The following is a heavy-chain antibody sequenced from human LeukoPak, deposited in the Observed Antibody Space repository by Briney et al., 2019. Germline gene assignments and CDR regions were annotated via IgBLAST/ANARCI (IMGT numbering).Heavy chain of an antibody. J-gene: IGHJ4*02. CDR1: GFTFSSYW. Sequence: GRSLRLSWAASGFTFSSYWMSWVRQAPGKGLEWVANIKQDGSEKYYVDSVKGRFTISRDNAKNSLYLQMTSLRAEDTAVYYCARLARGWYVDYWGQGTLVTVSS. V-gene: IGHV3-7*01. D-gene: IGHD6-19*01. CDR2: IKQDGSEK. CDR3: ARLARGWYVDY.